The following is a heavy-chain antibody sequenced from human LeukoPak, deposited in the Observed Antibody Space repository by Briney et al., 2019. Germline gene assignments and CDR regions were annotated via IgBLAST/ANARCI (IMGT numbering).Heavy chain of an antibody. D-gene: IGHD6-19*01. CDR2: IKTDGSET. Sequence: GGSLRLSCAASGFTFSSYGMHWVRQAPGKGLEWVGHIKTDGSETYYLDSLKGRISISRDNTNNALYLQMNSLRVEDTAIYYCVKNDGWFHLAQWGQGTLVTVSS. J-gene: IGHJ4*02. CDR1: GFTFSSYG. V-gene: IGHV3-7*03. CDR3: VKNDGWFHLAQ.